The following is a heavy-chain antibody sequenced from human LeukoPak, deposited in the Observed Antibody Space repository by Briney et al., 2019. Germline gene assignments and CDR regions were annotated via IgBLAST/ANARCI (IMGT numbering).Heavy chain of an antibody. CDR1: GYSFSTYW. D-gene: IGHD3-10*01. CDR3: ARRGNAYGSGTHGDY. V-gene: IGHV5-51*01. Sequence: GESLKISCEGSGYSFSTYWIAWVRQMPGKGLEWMGIIYPGDSDTKYRPSFQGQVTISADKSISTAFLQWSGLKASDTAIYYCARRGNAYGSGTHGDYWGQGTLVTVSS. CDR2: IYPGDSDT. J-gene: IGHJ4*02.